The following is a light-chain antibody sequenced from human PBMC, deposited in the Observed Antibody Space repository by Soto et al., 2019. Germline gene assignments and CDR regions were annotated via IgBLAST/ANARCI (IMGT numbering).Light chain of an antibody. Sequence: EIVLTQSPATLSLSPGERATLSCRASQSVSSYLAWYQQKPGQAPRLLIYDASNRATGIPARFSGSGSGTDFTLTISSLETEDFAVYYCQQRSNWPPWPFGQGTKVEIK. V-gene: IGKV3-11*01. CDR1: QSVSSY. CDR3: QQRSNWPPWP. CDR2: DAS. J-gene: IGKJ1*01.